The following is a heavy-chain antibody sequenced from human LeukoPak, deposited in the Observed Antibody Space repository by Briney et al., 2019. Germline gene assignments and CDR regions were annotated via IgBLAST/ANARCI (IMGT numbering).Heavy chain of an antibody. Sequence: SETLSLTCTVSGGSISSYYWSWIRQPPGKGLEWIGYIYYSGSTNYNPSLKSRVTISVDTSKNQFSLKLSSVTAAGTAVYYCARQTFYGPFDYWGQGTLVTVSS. CDR2: IYYSGST. CDR3: ARQTFYGPFDY. CDR1: GGSISSYY. D-gene: IGHD3-10*01. V-gene: IGHV4-59*08. J-gene: IGHJ4*02.